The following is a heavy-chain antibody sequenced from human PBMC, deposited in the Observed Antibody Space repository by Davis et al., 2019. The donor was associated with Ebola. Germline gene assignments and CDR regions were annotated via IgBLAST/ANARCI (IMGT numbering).Heavy chain of an antibody. CDR3: ARNGGYSYGILGMDV. CDR2: ISSSGSTI. J-gene: IGHJ6*02. CDR1: GFTFSSYS. V-gene: IGHV3-48*04. Sequence: GGSLRLSCAASGFTFSSYSMNWVRQAPGKGLEWVSYISSSGSTIYYADSVKGRFTISRDNAKNSLYLQMNSLRAEDTAVYYCARNGGYSYGILGMDVWGQGTTVTVSS. D-gene: IGHD5-18*01.